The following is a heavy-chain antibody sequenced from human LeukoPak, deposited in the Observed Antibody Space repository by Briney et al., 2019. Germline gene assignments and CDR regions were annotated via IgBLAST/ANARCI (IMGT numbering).Heavy chain of an antibody. D-gene: IGHD6-6*01. CDR3: ARGGPFPSGSSSREYYLDY. J-gene: IGHJ4*02. V-gene: IGHV1-18*01. CDR2: RSIYNGNT. Sequence: SVKVSCKASGYDFINYGISWVRQAPGQGLEWMGWRSIYNGNTDYKLQGRVTMTTDTSTSTAYMEVRSPRSDDTAVYYCARGGPFPSGSSSREYYLDYWGQGTLVTVSS. CDR1: GYDFINYG.